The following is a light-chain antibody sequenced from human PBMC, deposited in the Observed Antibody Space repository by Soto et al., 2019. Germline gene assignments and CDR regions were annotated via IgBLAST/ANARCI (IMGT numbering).Light chain of an antibody. J-gene: IGKJ1*01. CDR2: GAS. V-gene: IGKV3-20*01. CDR1: QSVSRSY. Sequence: EIVLTQSPGTLSLSPGERATLSCRASQSVSRSYLAWYQQKLGQAPRLLIYGASSRATGIPDRFSGSGSGTDFTLTISRLEPEDSAVYYCQQYDSSPWTFGQGTKVEIK. CDR3: QQYDSSPWT.